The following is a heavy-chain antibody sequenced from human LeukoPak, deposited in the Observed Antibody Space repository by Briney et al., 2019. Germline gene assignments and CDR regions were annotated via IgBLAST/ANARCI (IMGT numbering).Heavy chain of an antibody. CDR3: ARGITIFGVVSHYYYYMYI. D-gene: IGHD3-3*01. CDR1: GYSFTGYY. V-gene: IGHV1-2*02. Sequence: ASVKVSCKASGYSFTGYYMHWVRQDPGQGLEWMGWINPNSGGRKYEQKFQGRVTMTRDTSISTAYMELSRLRSDDTAVYYCARGITIFGVVSHYYYYMYISGKGTTVTVSS. CDR2: INPNSGGR. J-gene: IGHJ6*03.